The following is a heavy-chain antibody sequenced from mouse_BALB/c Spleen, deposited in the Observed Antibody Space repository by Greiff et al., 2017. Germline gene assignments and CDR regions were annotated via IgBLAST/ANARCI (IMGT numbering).Heavy chain of an antibody. V-gene: IGHV3-2*02. J-gene: IGHJ3*01. D-gene: IGHD2-2*01. CDR3: ARLGDGYDVWFAY. Sequence: EVMLVESGPGLVKPSQSLSLTCTVTGYSITSDYAWNWIRQFPGNKLEWMGYISYSGSTSYNPSLKSRISITRDTSKNQFFLQLNSVTTEDTATYYCARLGDGYDVWFAYWGQGTLVTVSA. CDR2: ISYSGST. CDR1: GYSITSDYA.